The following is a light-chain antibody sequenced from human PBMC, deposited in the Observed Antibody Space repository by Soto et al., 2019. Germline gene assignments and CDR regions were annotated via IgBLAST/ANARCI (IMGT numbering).Light chain of an antibody. CDR2: DAS. Sequence: DIVLTQSPATLSLSPGERATLSCRASQSVSSYLAWYQQKPGQAHRLLIYDASNRATGIPARFSGSGSGTDFTLTISSREPEDFAVYYCQQRSNWTPTFGGGTKVDIK. J-gene: IGKJ4*01. CDR3: QQRSNWTPT. CDR1: QSVSSY. V-gene: IGKV3-11*01.